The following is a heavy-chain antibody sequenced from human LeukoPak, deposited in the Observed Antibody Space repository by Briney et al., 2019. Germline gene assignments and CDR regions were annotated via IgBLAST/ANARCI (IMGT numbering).Heavy chain of an antibody. J-gene: IGHJ6*03. CDR2: ISSSGSTI. V-gene: IGHV3-48*03. Sequence: GGSLRLSCAASGFTFSSYEMNWVRQAPGKGLEWVSYISSSGSTIYYADSVKGRFTISRDNAKNSLYLQMNSLRAEDTAVYYCAKDAYYYDSSGSTYYYYMDVWGKGTTVTISS. CDR1: GFTFSSYE. CDR3: AKDAYYYDSSGSTYYYYMDV. D-gene: IGHD3-22*01.